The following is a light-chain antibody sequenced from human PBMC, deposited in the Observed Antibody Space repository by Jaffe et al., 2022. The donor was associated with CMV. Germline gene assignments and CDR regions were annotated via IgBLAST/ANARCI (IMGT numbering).Light chain of an antibody. CDR2: GND. V-gene: IGLV1-40*01. CDR1: SSNIGAGYF. CDR3: QSYDNRPRGVI. Sequence: QSVLTQPPSVSGAPGQRVTISCTGSSSNIGAGYFVHWYQQLPGTAPKLLIYGNDNRPSGVPDRFSGSKSGTSASLAITGLQAEDEGDYYCQSYDNRPRGVIFGGGTKLTVL. J-gene: IGLJ2*01.